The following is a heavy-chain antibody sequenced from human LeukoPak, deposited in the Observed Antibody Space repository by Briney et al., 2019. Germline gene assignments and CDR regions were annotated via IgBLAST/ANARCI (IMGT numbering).Heavy chain of an antibody. D-gene: IGHD6-6*01. CDR3: ARRLYSSSSFDY. CDR2: ISSGGSTI. Sequence: PGGSLRLSCAASGFTFCSYEMNWVRQAPGKGLEWVSYISSGGSTIYYADSVRGRFTISRDNAKNSLYLQMNSLRAEDTAVYYCARRLYSSSSFDYWGQGTLVTVSS. J-gene: IGHJ4*02. CDR1: GFTFCSYE. V-gene: IGHV3-48*03.